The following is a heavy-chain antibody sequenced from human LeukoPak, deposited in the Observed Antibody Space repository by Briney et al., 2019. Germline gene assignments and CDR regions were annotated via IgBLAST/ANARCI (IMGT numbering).Heavy chain of an antibody. CDR3: ARDYARGGRGLDY. CDR2: INPSGGNT. Sequence: GASVKVSCKASGYTFTHYYMHWVRQAPGQGLEWLGVINPSGGNTTFAQKFQGRVTMTRDTSTNTVYMELSSLRSEDTAVYYCARDYARGGRGLDYWGQGTLVTVSS. CDR1: GYTFTHYY. J-gene: IGHJ4*02. D-gene: IGHD2-8*01. V-gene: IGHV1-46*01.